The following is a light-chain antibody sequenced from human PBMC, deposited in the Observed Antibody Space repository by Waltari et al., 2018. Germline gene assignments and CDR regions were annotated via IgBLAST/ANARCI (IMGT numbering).Light chain of an antibody. CDR3: CSYAGTPYV. V-gene: IGLV2-11*01. J-gene: IGLJ1*01. CDR2: DCS. CDR1: SSDVGGYNY. Sequence: QSALTQPRSVSGSPGQSVTISCTGTSSDVGGYNYVSWYQQHPGKAPKPMIYDCSKLPSGVPARFSGSKSGNTASLTISGLQAEDEAYYYCCSYAGTPYVFGTGTKVTVL.